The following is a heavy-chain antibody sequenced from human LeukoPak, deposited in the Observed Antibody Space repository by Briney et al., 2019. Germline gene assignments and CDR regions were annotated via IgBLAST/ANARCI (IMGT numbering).Heavy chain of an antibody. CDR1: GGSISSYY. D-gene: IGHD1-7*01. CDR2: IYYSGST. Sequence: SETLSLTCTVSGGSISSYYWSWIRQPPGKGLEYIGYIYYSGSTNYNPSLKSRVTISVDTSKNQFSLKLSSVTAADTAVYYCARLRGITGTTVAYYYYYMDVWGKGTTVTVSS. J-gene: IGHJ6*03. V-gene: IGHV4-59*08. CDR3: ARLRGITGTTVAYYYYYMDV.